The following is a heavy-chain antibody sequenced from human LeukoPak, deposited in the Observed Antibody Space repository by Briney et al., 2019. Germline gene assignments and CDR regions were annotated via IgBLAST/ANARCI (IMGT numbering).Heavy chain of an antibody. D-gene: IGHD5-12*01. CDR3: ARGGYELDY. CDR2: ISAYNGNT. CDR1: GYTFTNYG. Sequence: GASVKVSCTTSGYTFTNYGITWVRQAPGQGLEWMGWISAYNGNTNYAQNLQGRVTMTTDTSTSTAYMELRSLRSDDTAVFYCARGGYELDYWGRGTLVTVSS. V-gene: IGHV1-18*01. J-gene: IGHJ4*02.